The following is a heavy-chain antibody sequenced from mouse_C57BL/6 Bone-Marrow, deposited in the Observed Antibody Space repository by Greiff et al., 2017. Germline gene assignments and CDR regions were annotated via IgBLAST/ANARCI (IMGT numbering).Heavy chain of an antibody. CDR2: ISYDGSN. V-gene: IGHV3-6*01. Sequence: VQLKESGPGLVKPSQYLSLTCSVTGYSITSGYYWNWIRQFPGNKLEWMGYISYDGSNNYNPSLKNRISITRDTSKNQFFLKLNSVTTEDTATYYCARTTGYYHAMDYWGQGTSVTVSS. CDR3: ARTTGYYHAMDY. D-gene: IGHD4-1*02. CDR1: GYSITSGYY. J-gene: IGHJ4*01.